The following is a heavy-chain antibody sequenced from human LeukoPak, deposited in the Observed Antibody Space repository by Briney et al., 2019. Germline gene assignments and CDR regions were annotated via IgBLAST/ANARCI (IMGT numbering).Heavy chain of an antibody. CDR3: ARDQGALEAAAGIVWQRDFDY. V-gene: IGHV3-21*01. CDR1: GFTFSDYY. D-gene: IGHD6-13*01. J-gene: IGHJ4*02. CDR2: ISSSSSYI. Sequence: GGSLRLSCAVSGFTFSDYYMNWVRQAPGKGLEWVSSISSSSSYIYYADSVKGRFTISRDNAKNSLYLQMNSLRAEDTAVYYCARDQGALEAAAGIVWQRDFDYWGQGTLVTVSS.